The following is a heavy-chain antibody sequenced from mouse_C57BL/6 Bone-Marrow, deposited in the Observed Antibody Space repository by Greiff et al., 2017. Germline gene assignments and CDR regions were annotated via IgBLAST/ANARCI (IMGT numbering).Heavy chain of an antibody. CDR3: ASDIYYGYDDWVAY. D-gene: IGHD2-2*01. CDR1: GYTFTSYW. CDR2: IYPGSGST. V-gene: IGHV1-55*01. Sequence: QVQLQQSGAELVKPGASVKMSCKASGYTFTSYWITWVKQRPGQGLEWIGDIYPGSGSTNYNEKFKSKATLTVDTSSSPAYMQLSSLTSEDSAVYDCASDIYYGYDDWVAYWGQGTLVTVSA. J-gene: IGHJ3*01.